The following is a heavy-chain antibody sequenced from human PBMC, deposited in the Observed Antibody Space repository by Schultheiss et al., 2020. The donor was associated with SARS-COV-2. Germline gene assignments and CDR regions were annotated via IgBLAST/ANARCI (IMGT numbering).Heavy chain of an antibody. J-gene: IGHJ4*02. V-gene: IGHV4-4*07. CDR2: IYTSGST. CDR1: GGSISSYY. D-gene: IGHD6-19*01. CDR3: ASSSIAVAGNNFDY. Sequence: SETLSLTCTVSGGSISSYYWSWIRQPAGKGLEWIGRIYTSGSTKYNPSLKSRVTMSVDTSKNQFSLKLNSVTAADTAIYYCASSSIAVAGNNFDYWGQGTLVTVSS.